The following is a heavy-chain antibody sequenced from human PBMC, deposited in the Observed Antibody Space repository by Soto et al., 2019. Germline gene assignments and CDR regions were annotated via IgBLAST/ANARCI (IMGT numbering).Heavy chain of an antibody. J-gene: IGHJ4*02. CDR2: VWSDGSKE. CDR1: VFTFNTYA. Sequence: GESLKISCSASVFTFNTYAIRCVRPAPVKVLDCVAVVWSDGSKEDYADSVKGRFTISRDNSNNALFLQMTSLRVEDTAVYYCVRARRAGSEIYYRGSSDFDFWGQGTQVTVSS. D-gene: IGHD3-10*01. V-gene: IGHV3-33*01. CDR3: VRARRAGSEIYYRGSSDFDF.